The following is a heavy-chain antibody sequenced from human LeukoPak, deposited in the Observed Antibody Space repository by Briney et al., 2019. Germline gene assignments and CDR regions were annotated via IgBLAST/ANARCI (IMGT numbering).Heavy chain of an antibody. J-gene: IGHJ6*04. Sequence: GRSLSLAWAASAFTPGNAWMSWVRQPAGGGREWVGRIKSKTDGGTTEYAAHVEGRFTISRDDSKNTLYLQMNSLKAEDTAVYYCTTDGGTVTPTGYYYGMDVWGKGTTVTVSS. V-gene: IGHV3-15*01. D-gene: IGHD4-17*01. CDR1: AFTPGNAW. CDR2: IKSKTDGGTT. CDR3: TTDGGTVTPTGYYYGMDV.